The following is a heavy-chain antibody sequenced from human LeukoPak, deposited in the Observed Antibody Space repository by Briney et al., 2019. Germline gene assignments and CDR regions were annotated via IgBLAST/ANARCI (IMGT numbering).Heavy chain of an antibody. Sequence: GGSLRLSCAASGFIFRNREMNWVRQAPGKGLEWVAYISDSGTAVYYADSVKGRFTVSRDNAKSSLYLQMDSLRVDDTAIYYCVRGGAARPDYWGQGTLVTVSS. V-gene: IGHV3-48*03. CDR3: VRGGAARPDY. D-gene: IGHD6-6*01. CDR1: GFIFRNRE. CDR2: ISDSGTAV. J-gene: IGHJ4*02.